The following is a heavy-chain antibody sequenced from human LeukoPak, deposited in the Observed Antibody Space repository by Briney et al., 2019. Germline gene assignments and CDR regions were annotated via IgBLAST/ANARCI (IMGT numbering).Heavy chain of an antibody. V-gene: IGHV3-74*01. D-gene: IGHD3-3*01. Sequence: GGSLRLSCAASGFTFSSYWMHWVRQAPGKGLVWVSRINTDGSSTSYADSVKGRFTISRDNAKNTLYLQMNSLRAEDTAVYYCAGVGDDFWSGYLPEGYYYMDVWGKGTTVTVSS. CDR2: INTDGSST. J-gene: IGHJ6*03. CDR1: GFTFSSYW. CDR3: AGVGDDFWSGYLPEGYYYMDV.